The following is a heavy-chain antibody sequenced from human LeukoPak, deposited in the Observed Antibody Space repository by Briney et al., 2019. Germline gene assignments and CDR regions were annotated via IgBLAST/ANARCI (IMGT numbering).Heavy chain of an antibody. Sequence: SETLSLTCAVYGGSFSGYYWSWIRQPPGKGLEWIGEINHSGSTNYNPSLKSRVTISVDTSKNQFSLKLSSVTAADTAVYYCARCRGASGYWGQGTLVTVSS. CDR2: INHSGST. D-gene: IGHD3-10*01. CDR3: ARCRGASGY. V-gene: IGHV4-34*01. J-gene: IGHJ4*02. CDR1: GGSFSGYY.